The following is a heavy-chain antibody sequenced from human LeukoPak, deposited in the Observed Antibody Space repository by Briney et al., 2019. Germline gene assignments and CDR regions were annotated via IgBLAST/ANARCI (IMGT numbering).Heavy chain of an antibody. CDR2: ISSSSSYI. Sequence: PGGSLRRSCAASGFTFSSYSMNWVRRAPGKGLEWVSSISSSSSYIYYADSVKGRFTISRDNAKNSLYLQMNSLRAEDTAVYYCARDSLELLLDYWGQGTLVTVSS. CDR1: GFTFSSYS. J-gene: IGHJ4*02. V-gene: IGHV3-21*01. D-gene: IGHD2-15*01. CDR3: ARDSLELLLDY.